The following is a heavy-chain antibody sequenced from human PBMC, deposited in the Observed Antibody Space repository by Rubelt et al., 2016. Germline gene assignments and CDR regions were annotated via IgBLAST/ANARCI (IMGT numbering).Heavy chain of an antibody. Sequence: PGEGLVWVSRINSDGSSTSYADSVKGRFTISRDNAKNSLYLQMNSLRVEDTAVYYCARGFWNYGYYFDYWGQGSLVTVSS. D-gene: IGHD3-16*01. J-gene: IGHJ4*02. CDR2: INSDGSST. V-gene: IGHV3-74*01. CDR3: ARGFWNYGYYFDY.